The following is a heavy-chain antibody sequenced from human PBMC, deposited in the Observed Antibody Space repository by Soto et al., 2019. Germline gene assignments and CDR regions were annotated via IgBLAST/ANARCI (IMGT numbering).Heavy chain of an antibody. D-gene: IGHD6-19*01. V-gene: IGHV4-39*01. CDR3: ARRTGFYSSGWYFDF. Sequence: QLQLQESGPGLVKPSETLSLTCSVSGGSVSSSGYYWAWIRQPPGKGLEWIGSIYYSGSTYYNPSLKSRVTISVDTSKNQFSLKLNSVTAADTAIYYCARRTGFYSSGWYFDFWGQGTLVTGSS. CDR2: IYYSGST. J-gene: IGHJ4*02. CDR1: GGSVSSSGYY.